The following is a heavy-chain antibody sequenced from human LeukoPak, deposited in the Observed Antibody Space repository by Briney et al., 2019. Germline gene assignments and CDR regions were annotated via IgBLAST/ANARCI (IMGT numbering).Heavy chain of an antibody. Sequence: ASVKVSCKASGYTFTSYYMHWVRQAPGQGLEWMGIINPSGGLTSYAQKFQGRVTMTRDTSTNTVYMEVSSLRSEDTAVYYCARPSTGVGALAYWGQGTLVTVSS. D-gene: IGHD1-26*01. CDR3: ARPSTGVGALAY. CDR2: INPSGGLT. CDR1: GYTFTSYY. V-gene: IGHV1-46*01. J-gene: IGHJ4*02.